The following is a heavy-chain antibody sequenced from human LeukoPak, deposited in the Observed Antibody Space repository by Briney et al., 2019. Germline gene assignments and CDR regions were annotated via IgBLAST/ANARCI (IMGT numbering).Heavy chain of an antibody. CDR2: INSDGSNT. V-gene: IGHV3-74*03. CDR3: ARLPTGSSLHY. D-gene: IGHD6-6*01. J-gene: IGHJ4*02. CDR1: GLTFSSYW. Sequence: GGALRLSCAASGLTFSSYWMHWVRQAPGKGLVWVSSINSDGSNTMYADSVKGRFTISRDNDKDTLYLQMNSPRAEDPAVYYCARLPTGSSLHYWGQGTLVTVST.